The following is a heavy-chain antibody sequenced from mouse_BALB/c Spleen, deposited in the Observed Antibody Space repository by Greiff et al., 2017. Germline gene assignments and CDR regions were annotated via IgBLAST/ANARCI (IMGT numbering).Heavy chain of an antibody. J-gene: IGHJ4*01. V-gene: IGHV5-6-5*01. CDR1: GFTFSSYA. CDR2: ISSGGST. CDR3: AAYYRYDAMDY. Sequence: DVQLVESGGGLVKPGGSLKLSCAASGFTFSSYAMSWVRQTPEKRLEWVASISSGGSTYYPDSVKGRFTISRDNARNILYLQMSSLRSEDTAMYYCAAYYRYDAMDYWGQGTSVTVSS. D-gene: IGHD2-14*01.